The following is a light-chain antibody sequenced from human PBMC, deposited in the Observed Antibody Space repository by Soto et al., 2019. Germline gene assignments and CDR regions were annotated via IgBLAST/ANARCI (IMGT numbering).Light chain of an antibody. CDR3: QQCSEWPLIT. J-gene: IGKJ5*01. Sequence: EIVMTQSPGTLSVSPGERATLSCRASESVDRYLAWYQQKPGQAPRLLIYGASTRATGVPARFSGSGSGTEFPLTIISLQSEDFAVYFCQQCSEWPLITFGQGTRREAK. CDR2: GAS. CDR1: ESVDRY. V-gene: IGKV3-15*01.